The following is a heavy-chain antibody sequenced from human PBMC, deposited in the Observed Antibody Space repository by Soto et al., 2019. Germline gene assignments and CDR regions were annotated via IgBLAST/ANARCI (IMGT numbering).Heavy chain of an antibody. CDR3: ARELLRFFDWFPRGDDAFDI. CDR2: ISAYNGNT. CDR1: GYTFTNYG. V-gene: IGHV1-18*01. D-gene: IGHD3-9*01. Sequence: GASVKVSCKTSGYTFTNYGVSWVRQAPGQGLEWMGWISAYNGNTNYAQRFQGRVTMTTDTSTSTAYMELSSLRPDDTAIYYCARELLRFFDWFPRGDDAFDIWGPGTMVTVSS. J-gene: IGHJ3*02.